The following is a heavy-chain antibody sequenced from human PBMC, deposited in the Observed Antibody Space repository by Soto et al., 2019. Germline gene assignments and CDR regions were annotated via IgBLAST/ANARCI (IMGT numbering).Heavy chain of an antibody. CDR3: ARWGNWKVADN. CDR2: IWYDGSNK. CDR1: GFTFISHG. D-gene: IGHD3-16*01. V-gene: IGHV3-33*01. J-gene: IGHJ4*02. Sequence: GGSLRLSCAASGFTFISHGMHWVRQAPDKGLEWVAVIWYDGSNKYYADSVKGRFTISRDNSKNMLYLEMNSLRVEDTAVYYCARWGNWKVADNWGQGTLVTVSS.